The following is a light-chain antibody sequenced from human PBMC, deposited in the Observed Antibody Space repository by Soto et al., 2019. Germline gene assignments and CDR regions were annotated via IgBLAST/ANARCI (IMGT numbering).Light chain of an antibody. V-gene: IGLV2-14*01. J-gene: IGLJ2*01. CDR3: SSYTSSSTRV. CDR2: EVS. CDR1: SSDVGGYNY. Sequence: QSALTQPASVSGSPGQSITISCTGTSSDVGGYNYGSWYQQHPGKAPKLIIYEVSNRPSGISNRFSGSKSGNTASLTISGLQAEDEADYYCSSYTSSSTRVFGGGTKLTVL.